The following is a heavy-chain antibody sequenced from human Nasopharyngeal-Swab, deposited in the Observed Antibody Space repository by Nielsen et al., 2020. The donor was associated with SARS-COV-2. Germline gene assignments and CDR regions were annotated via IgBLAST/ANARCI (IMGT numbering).Heavy chain of an antibody. Sequence: GFLRLSSAASGFTFSIHGMHWGRQAPGKGVEGVGVGPPHGSGIFYADSVKGRFTISRDNSKNTVYLQLNTLRPEDTAVYYCARGQEFGYYYYMDVWGKGTAVTVSS. V-gene: IGHV3-30*03. J-gene: IGHJ6*03. CDR1: GFTFSIHG. CDR3: ARGQEFGYYYYMDV. CDR2: GPPHGSGI. D-gene: IGHD3-3*01.